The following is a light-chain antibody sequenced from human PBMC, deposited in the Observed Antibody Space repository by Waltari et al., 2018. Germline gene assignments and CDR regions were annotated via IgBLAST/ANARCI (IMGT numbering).Light chain of an antibody. Sequence: QSALTQPASVSGSPGQSLTISCTGTSSAAGGHNYVSWYQQHPGKAPKLMIYDVSNRPSGVSNRFSGSKSGNTASLTISGLQAEDEADYYCSSYISSSTLELFGGGTSLTVL. V-gene: IGLV2-14*03. CDR2: DVS. CDR3: SSYISSSTLEL. CDR1: SSAAGGHNY. J-gene: IGLJ2*01.